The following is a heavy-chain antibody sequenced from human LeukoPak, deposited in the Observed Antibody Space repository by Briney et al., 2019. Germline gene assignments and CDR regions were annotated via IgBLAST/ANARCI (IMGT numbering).Heavy chain of an antibody. D-gene: IGHD1-1*01. CDR3: ARPYSSGGNFDY. V-gene: IGHV1-69*06. CDR2: IIPIFGTA. J-gene: IGHJ4*02. CDR1: GGTFSSYA. Sequence: SVKVSCKASGGTFSSYAISWVRQAPGQGLEWMGGIIPIFGTANYAQKFQGRVTITADKSTSTAYMELSSLRSEDTAVYYCARPYSSGGNFDYWGQGTLVTVSS.